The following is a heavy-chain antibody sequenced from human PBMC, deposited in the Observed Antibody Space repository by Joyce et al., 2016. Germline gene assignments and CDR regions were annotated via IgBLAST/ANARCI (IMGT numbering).Heavy chain of an antibody. CDR1: EKSLSELS. Sequence: QVQLAQSGPEVKKPGASVKVSCKVSEKSLSELSMHWVRHFPGKVLEWLGGFQTEDGDKMYAENRPGRVTMTEDTSTDTGYMELNSLTFEDTAVYYCAISSVHGWGVWVSWGQGTLVTVSS. CDR2: FQTEDGDK. D-gene: IGHD3-16*01. J-gene: IGHJ5*02. CDR3: AISSVHGWGVWVS. V-gene: IGHV1-24*01.